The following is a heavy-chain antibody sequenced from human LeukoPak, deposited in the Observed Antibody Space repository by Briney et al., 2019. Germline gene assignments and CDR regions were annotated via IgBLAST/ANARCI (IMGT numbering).Heavy chain of an antibody. V-gene: IGHV3-21*01. Sequence: PGGSLRLSCAASGFTFSRYSMNWDRQAPGKGLEWVSSISSSGSSIYYADSVKGRFTISRDNAKNSLYLQMNSLRAEDTAVYYCARGTAAAKIDYWGQGTLVTVSS. CDR3: ARGTAAAKIDY. D-gene: IGHD6-13*01. J-gene: IGHJ4*02. CDR2: ISSSGSSI. CDR1: GFTFSRYS.